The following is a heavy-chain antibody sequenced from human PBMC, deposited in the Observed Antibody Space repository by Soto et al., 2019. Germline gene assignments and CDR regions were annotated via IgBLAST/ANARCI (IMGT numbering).Heavy chain of an antibody. CDR2: ISYDGRNK. CDR3: AKEYGSSSLSPDFDY. CDR1: GFTFSSYG. Sequence: QVQLVESGGGVVQPGRSLRLSCAASGFTFSSYGMHWVRQAPGKGLEWVAVISYDGRNKYYADSVKGRFTISRDNSKNTLYLQMNSLRAEDTAVYYCAKEYGSSSLSPDFDYWGQGTLVTVSS. J-gene: IGHJ4*02. V-gene: IGHV3-30*18. D-gene: IGHD6-13*01.